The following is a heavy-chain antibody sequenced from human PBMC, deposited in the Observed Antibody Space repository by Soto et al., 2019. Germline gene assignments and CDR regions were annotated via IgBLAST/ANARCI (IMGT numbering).Heavy chain of an antibody. V-gene: IGHV3-30*18. J-gene: IGHJ6*02. CDR3: AKCITMVRGVIILYYYYGMDV. Sequence: GGSLRLSCAASGFTFSSYGMHWVRQAPGKGLEWVAVISYDGSNKYYADSVKGRFTISRDNSKNTLYLQMNSLRAEDTAVYYCAKCITMVRGVIILYYYYGMDVWGQGTTVTVSS. CDR2: ISYDGSNK. D-gene: IGHD3-10*01. CDR1: GFTFSSYG.